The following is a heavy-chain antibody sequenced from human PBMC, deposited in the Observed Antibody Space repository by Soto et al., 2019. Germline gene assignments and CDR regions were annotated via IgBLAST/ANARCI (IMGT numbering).Heavy chain of an antibody. CDR3: ARPRQSYNILDY. D-gene: IGHD1-1*01. CDR1: GFTLSNYA. J-gene: IGHJ4*02. Sequence: EVQLLESGGDLVQPGGSLRLSCAASGFTLSNYAVTWVRQAPGKGLEWVSAISTSDGSTHYADSVKGRFTVSRDNSKNTLYLQMSSLRAEDTAVYFCARPRQSYNILDYWGQGTLVTVSS. V-gene: IGHV3-23*01. CDR2: ISTSDGST.